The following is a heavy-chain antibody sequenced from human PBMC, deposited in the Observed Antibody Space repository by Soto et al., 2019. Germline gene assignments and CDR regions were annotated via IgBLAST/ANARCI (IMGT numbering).Heavy chain of an antibody. V-gene: IGHV1-69*13. D-gene: IGHD5-18*01. CDR1: GGTFSSYA. CDR2: IIPIFGTA. Sequence: SVKVSCKASGGTFSSYAISWVRQAPGQGLEWMGGIIPIFGTANYAQKFQGRVTITADESTSTAYMELSSLRSEDTAVYYCARETSRNTAMVYYFDYWGQGTLVTVSS. CDR3: ARETSRNTAMVYYFDY. J-gene: IGHJ4*02.